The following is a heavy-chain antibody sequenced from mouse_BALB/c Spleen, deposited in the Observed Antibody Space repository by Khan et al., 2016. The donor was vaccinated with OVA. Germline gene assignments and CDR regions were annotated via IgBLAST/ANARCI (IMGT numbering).Heavy chain of an antibody. D-gene: IGHD2-10*01. J-gene: IGHJ4*01. V-gene: IGHV9-3-1*01. CDR3: ARPPYFSAVLDN. CDR2: INTYTGEP. Sequence: QIQLVQSGPEVKKPGETVKISCKASGHTFTKFGMNWVKQAPGKGLKWMGWINTYTGEPTYADDFNGRFAFSLETSASTAYLQINNLQNEDTATYFCARPPYFSAVLDNWGQGTSVTVSS. CDR1: GHTFTKFG.